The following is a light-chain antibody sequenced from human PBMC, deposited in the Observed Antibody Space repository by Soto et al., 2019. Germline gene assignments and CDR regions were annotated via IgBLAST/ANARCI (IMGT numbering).Light chain of an antibody. J-gene: IGKJ4*01. CDR2: DAS. CDR1: QSVSSY. Sequence: DIVLTQSPATLSLSPGERATLSCRASQSVSSYLAWYQQKPGQAPRLLVYDASTRATGVPARFSGGGSGTDFTLTISSLEPEDFAVYYCQQRRNWPLTFGGGTKVDIK. V-gene: IGKV3-11*01. CDR3: QQRRNWPLT.